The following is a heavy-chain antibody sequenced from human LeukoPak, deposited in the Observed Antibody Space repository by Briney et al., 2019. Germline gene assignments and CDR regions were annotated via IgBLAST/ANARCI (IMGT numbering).Heavy chain of an antibody. CDR3: ARDESYYYYYIDV. J-gene: IGHJ6*03. Sequence: PGGSLRLSCAASGFTFSSYSMNWVRQAPGKGLEWVSSISCSSSYIYYADSVKGRFTISRDNAKNSLYLQINSLRAEDTAVYYFARDESYYYYYIDVWGKGTTVTVSS. V-gene: IGHV3-21*01. CDR1: GFTFSSYS. CDR2: ISCSSSYI.